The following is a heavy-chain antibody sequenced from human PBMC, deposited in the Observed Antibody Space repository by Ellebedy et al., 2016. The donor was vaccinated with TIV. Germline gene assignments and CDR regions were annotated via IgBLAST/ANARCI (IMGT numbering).Heavy chain of an antibody. J-gene: IGHJ5*02. CDR2: IYYSGST. D-gene: IGHD1-26*01. V-gene: IGHV4-61*01. CDR3: ARVVVGATGWFDP. CDR1: GGSVSSGSYY. Sequence: SETLSLTXTVPGGSVSSGSYYWSWIRQPPGKGLEWIGYIYYSGSTNYNPSLKSRVTISVDTSKNQFSLKLSSVTAADTAVYYCARVVVGATGWFDPWGQGTLVTVSS.